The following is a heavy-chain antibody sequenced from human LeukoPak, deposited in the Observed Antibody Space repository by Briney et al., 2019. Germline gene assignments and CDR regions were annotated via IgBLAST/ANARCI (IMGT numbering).Heavy chain of an antibody. V-gene: IGHV3-74*01. Sequence: GGSLRLSCTASGFTLRNYWMHWVRQVPGKRLVWVSRISGDGSVTNYADSVQGRFTISRDNAKNILYLQINSLRSEDTAVYYCARYSSSSGGASYYLDYWGHGTLVTVSA. CDR1: GFTLRNYW. D-gene: IGHD6-6*01. J-gene: IGHJ4*01. CDR2: ISGDGSVT. CDR3: ARYSSSSGGASYYLDY.